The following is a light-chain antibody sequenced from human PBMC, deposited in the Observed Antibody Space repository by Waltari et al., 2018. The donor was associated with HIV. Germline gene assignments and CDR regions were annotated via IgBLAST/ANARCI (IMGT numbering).Light chain of an antibody. CDR1: GPDHFPS. V-gene: IGLV2-14*01. J-gene: IGLJ2*01. CDR2: GVS. CDR3: STYTKIDFLV. Sequence: HSALTQPASVSGSPGQSVTISRSVTGPDHFPSWYQHFPGRAPQLILYGVSYRPSGISPRFSASQSGNTASLTISGLQSGDEADYYCSTYTKIDFLVFGSGTKLTVL.